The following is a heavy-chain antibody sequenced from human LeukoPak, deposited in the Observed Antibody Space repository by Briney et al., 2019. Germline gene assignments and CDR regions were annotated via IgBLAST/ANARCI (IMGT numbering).Heavy chain of an antibody. D-gene: IGHD2-21*02. CDR1: GFTFSSYG. CDR3: AKDQDIVVVTATEDDAFDI. J-gene: IGHJ3*02. CDR2: IRYDGSNK. V-gene: IGHV3-30*02. Sequence: GGSLRLSCAASGFTFSSYGMHWVRQAPGKGLEWVAFIRYDGSNKYYGDSVKGRFTISRDNSKNTLYLQMNSLRAEDTAVYYCAKDQDIVVVTATEDDAFDIWGQGTMVTVSS.